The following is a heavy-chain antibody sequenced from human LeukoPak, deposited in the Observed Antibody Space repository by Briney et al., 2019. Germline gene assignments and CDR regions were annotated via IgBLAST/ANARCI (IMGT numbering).Heavy chain of an antibody. CDR1: GGSFSGYY. V-gene: IGHV4-34*01. D-gene: IGHD3-22*01. J-gene: IGHJ4*02. CDR3: ARGYLAYYDSSGYVPYYFDY. CDR2: INHSGST. Sequence: PSETLSLTCAVYGGSFSGYYWSWIRQPPGKGLEWIGEINHSGSTNYNPSLKSRVTISVDTSKNQFSLKLSSVTAADTAVYYCARGYLAYYDSSGYVPYYFDYWGQGTLVTASS.